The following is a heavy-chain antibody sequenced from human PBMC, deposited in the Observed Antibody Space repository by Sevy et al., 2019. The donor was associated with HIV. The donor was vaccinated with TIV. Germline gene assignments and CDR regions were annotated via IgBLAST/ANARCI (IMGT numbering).Heavy chain of an antibody. CDR3: ARGCSGGSCYDGPGLDY. D-gene: IGHD2-15*01. V-gene: IGHV3-30-3*01. CDR2: ISYDGSNK. Sequence: GGSLRLSCAASGFTFSSYAMHWVRQAPGKGLEWVAVISYDGSNKYYADSVKGRFTISRDNSKNTVYLQMNSLRAEDTAVYYCARGCSGGSCYDGPGLDYWGQGTLVTVSS. J-gene: IGHJ4*02. CDR1: GFTFSSYA.